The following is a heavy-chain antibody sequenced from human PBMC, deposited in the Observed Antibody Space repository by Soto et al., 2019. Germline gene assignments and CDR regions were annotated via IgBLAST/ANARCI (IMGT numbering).Heavy chain of an antibody. J-gene: IGHJ4*02. Sequence: QSLTCSGPGGAFSRDSFIWSGVSRFPGKGLEWIGYINYSGTTYYNPSLRSRITMSVDTSKNQFSLKLSSVTAADTAVYYCARSNYDSGGYYSFYFDDWGQGTLVTFSS. CDR2: INYSGTT. D-gene: IGHD3-22*01. CDR3: ARSNYDSGGYYSFYFDD. CDR1: GGAFSRDSFI. V-gene: IGHV4-31*03.